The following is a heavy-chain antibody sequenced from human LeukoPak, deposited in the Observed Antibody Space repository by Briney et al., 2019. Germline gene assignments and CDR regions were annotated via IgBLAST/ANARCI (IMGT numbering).Heavy chain of an antibody. CDR3: ARENGGGVVDY. J-gene: IGHJ4*02. CDR1: GGSISSGSYY. D-gene: IGHD2-8*02. Sequence: SETLSLTCTVSGGSISSGSYYWSWIRQPAGKGLEWIGRIYTSGSTNYNPSLKSRVTISVDTSKNQFSLKLSSVTAADTAVYYCARENGGGVVDYWGQATLVTVSS. CDR2: IYTSGST. V-gene: IGHV4-61*02.